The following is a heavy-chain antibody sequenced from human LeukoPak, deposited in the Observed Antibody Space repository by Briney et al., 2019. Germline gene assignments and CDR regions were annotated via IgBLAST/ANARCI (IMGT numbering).Heavy chain of an antibody. CDR1: GFTFSSYG. V-gene: IGHV3-33*01. Sequence: GGSLRHSCAASGFTFSSYGMHWVRQAPGKGLEWVAVIWYDGSNKYYADSVKGRFTISRDNSKNTLYLQMNSLRAEDTAVYYCARDRGLDFWSGYTRSGGMDVWGQGTTVTVSS. CDR2: IWYDGSNK. D-gene: IGHD3-3*01. CDR3: ARDRGLDFWSGYTRSGGMDV. J-gene: IGHJ6*02.